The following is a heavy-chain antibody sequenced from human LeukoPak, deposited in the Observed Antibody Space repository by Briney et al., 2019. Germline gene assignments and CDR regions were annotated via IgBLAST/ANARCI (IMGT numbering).Heavy chain of an antibody. Sequence: PSETLSLTCAVYGGSFSGYYWSWIRQPPGKGLEWIGEINHSGSTNYNPSLKSRVTISVDTSKNQFSLKLSSVTAADTAVYYCARGLKRIQLWPNRERTFDYWGQGTLVTVSS. CDR3: ARGLKRIQLWPNRERTFDY. CDR2: INHSGST. J-gene: IGHJ4*02. V-gene: IGHV4-34*01. CDR1: GGSFSGYY. D-gene: IGHD5-18*01.